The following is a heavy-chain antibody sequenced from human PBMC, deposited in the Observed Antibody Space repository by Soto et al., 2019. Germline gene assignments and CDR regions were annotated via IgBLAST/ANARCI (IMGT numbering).Heavy chain of an antibody. CDR3: AKDSVVVAATLAFDI. V-gene: IGHV3-9*01. CDR1: GFTFDDYA. CDR2: ISWNSGSI. D-gene: IGHD2-15*01. Sequence: GGSLRLSCAASGFTFDDYAMHWVRQAPGKGLGWVSGISWNSGSIGYADSVKGRFTISRDNAKNSLYLQMNSLRAEDTALYYCAKDSVVVAATLAFDIWGQGTMVTVSS. J-gene: IGHJ3*02.